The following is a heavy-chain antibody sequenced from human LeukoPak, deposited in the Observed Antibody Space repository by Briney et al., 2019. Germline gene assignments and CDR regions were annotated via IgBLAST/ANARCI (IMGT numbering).Heavy chain of an antibody. Sequence: GGSLRLSCAASGFTFSHHWMDWVRQAPAKGLERVADIKTDGSEKYHVDSVKGRFTISRDNAKNELYLQMSNLRVEDTGIYYCAKDRGWLQFDYWGQGILVTVSS. V-gene: IGHV3-7*04. D-gene: IGHD5-24*01. CDR2: IKTDGSEK. CDR3: AKDRGWLQFDY. J-gene: IGHJ4*02. CDR1: GFTFSHHW.